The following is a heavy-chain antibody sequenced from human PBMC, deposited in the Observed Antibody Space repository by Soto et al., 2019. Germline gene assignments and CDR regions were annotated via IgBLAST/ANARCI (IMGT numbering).Heavy chain of an antibody. CDR2: MSSDASNK. V-gene: IGHV3-30*18. J-gene: IGHJ6*02. CDR3: AKGSSSVYYYYYGMDV. Sequence: QVQLVESGGGVVQPGRSLRLSCAASGFNFRAYGMHWVRQAPGKGLQWVAVMSSDASNKYCADSVKGRFTISRDNSQNTLYLQMNSLRPEDTAVYYCAKGSSSVYYYYYGMDVWGQGTTVTVSS. CDR1: GFNFRAYG. D-gene: IGHD6-6*01.